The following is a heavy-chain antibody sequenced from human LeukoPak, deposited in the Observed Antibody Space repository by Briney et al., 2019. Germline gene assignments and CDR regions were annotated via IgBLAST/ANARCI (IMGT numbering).Heavy chain of an antibody. CDR1: GGSISSYY. CDR2: IYYSGST. J-gene: IGHJ3*02. Sequence: SETLSLTCTVSGGSISSYYWSWIRQPPGKGLEWIGYIYYSGSTNYYPSLKSRVTISVDTSKNQFSLKLSSVTAADTAVYYCARDEALIGAFDIWGQGTMVTVSS. CDR3: ARDEALIGAFDI. V-gene: IGHV4-59*01. D-gene: IGHD2/OR15-2a*01.